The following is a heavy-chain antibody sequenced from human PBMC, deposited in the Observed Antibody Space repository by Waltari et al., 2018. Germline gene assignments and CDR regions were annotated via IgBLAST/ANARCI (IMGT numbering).Heavy chain of an antibody. CDR1: GDSINSRDYY. J-gene: IGHJ4*02. V-gene: IGHV4-61*09. Sequence: VQLQESGPGLVQPSQTLSLICSVPGDSINSRDYYWTWIRQPAGKGLEWIGYIYSDGITNYNPSLIGRLTMALDTSKTQFSLKLSFMTAADTAVYYCARGELGLRRFDYWGRGALVTVSS. CDR2: IYSDGIT. D-gene: IGHD7-27*01. CDR3: ARGELGLRRFDY.